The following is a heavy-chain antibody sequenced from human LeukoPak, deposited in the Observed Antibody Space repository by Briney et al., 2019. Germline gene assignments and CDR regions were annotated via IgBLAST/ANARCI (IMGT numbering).Heavy chain of an antibody. CDR2: ISSNGDNT. CDR3: VRGTGY. Sequence: GGSLRLSCSVSGFTFSTYVMHWVRQAPGKGLEYVSAISSNGDNTYYADSVKGRFTISSDNSKNTPYLQMSSLRADDTAVYYCVRGTGYWGQGTLVTVSS. J-gene: IGHJ4*02. CDR1: GFTFSTYV. V-gene: IGHV3-64D*06.